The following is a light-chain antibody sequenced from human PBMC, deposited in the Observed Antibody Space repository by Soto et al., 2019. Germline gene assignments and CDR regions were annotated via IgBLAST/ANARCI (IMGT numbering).Light chain of an antibody. CDR3: QQYDSYPRT. J-gene: IGKJ4*01. V-gene: IGKV1D-16*01. CDR1: HHINTF. CDR2: GAS. Sequence: DIQLTQSPSSLSASVGDRVTITGRASHHINTFLAWYQQKPERAPKSLVFGASDLQSGVPSRFSGSGYGTDFTLTITNLQPDDFATYYCQQYDSYPRTFGGGTTVEI.